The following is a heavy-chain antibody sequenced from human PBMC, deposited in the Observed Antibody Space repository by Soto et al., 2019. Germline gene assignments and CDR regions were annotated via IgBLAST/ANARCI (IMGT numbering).Heavy chain of an antibody. CDR3: AKDFTSWFGDYFYYYYGMDV. V-gene: IGHV3-30*18. Sequence: PGGSLRLSCVASRLTFSNYGMHWVRQAPGKGLEWVAVISYESISTVYRDSVRGRFTISRDNSRNTLYLQINSLRPEDTAVYYCAKDFTSWFGDYFYYYYGMDVWGQGTTVTVSS. CDR2: ISYESIST. J-gene: IGHJ6*02. D-gene: IGHD4-17*01. CDR1: RLTFSNYG.